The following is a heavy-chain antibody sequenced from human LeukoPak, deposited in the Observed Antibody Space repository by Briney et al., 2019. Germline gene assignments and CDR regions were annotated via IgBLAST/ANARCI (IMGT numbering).Heavy chain of an antibody. CDR1: GFTFSSYW. V-gene: IGHV3-7*01. Sequence: GGSLRLSCAASGFTFSSYWMSWVRQAPGKGLEWVANIKQDGSEKYYVDSVKGRFTISRDNAKNSLYLQMNSLRAEDTAVYYCARVARIAAPYNWFDPWGQGTLVTVSS. D-gene: IGHD6-6*01. CDR3: ARVARIAAPYNWFDP. J-gene: IGHJ5*02. CDR2: IKQDGSEK.